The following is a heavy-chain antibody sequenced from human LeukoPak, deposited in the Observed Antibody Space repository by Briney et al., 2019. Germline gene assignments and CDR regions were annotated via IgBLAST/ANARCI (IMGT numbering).Heavy chain of an antibody. CDR3: ARQGYDFWSGYPGHYYYYMDV. V-gene: IGHV4-39*01. CDR1: GGSISSSSYY. CDR2: IYYSGST. J-gene: IGHJ6*03. D-gene: IGHD3-3*01. Sequence: SETLSLTCTVSGGSISSSSYYWGWIRQPPGKGLEWIGSIYYSGSTYYNPSLKGRVTISVDTSKNQFSLKLSSVTAADTAVYYCARQGYDFWSGYPGHYYYYMDVWGKGTTVTVSS.